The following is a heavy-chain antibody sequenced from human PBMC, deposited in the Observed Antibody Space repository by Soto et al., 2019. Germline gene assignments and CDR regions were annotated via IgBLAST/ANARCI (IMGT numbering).Heavy chain of an antibody. V-gene: IGHV4-59*08. Sequence: SETLSLTCTVSGGSISSYYWSWIRQPPGKGLEWIGYIYYSGSTNYNPSLKSRVTISVDTSKNQFSLRLSSVTAADTAVYYCARQIAGWENTMVRGINLSLGKIYYMDVWGKGTTVTVSS. CDR1: GGSISSYY. CDR3: ARQIAGWENTMVRGINLSLGKIYYMDV. D-gene: IGHD3-10*01. CDR2: IYYSGST. J-gene: IGHJ6*03.